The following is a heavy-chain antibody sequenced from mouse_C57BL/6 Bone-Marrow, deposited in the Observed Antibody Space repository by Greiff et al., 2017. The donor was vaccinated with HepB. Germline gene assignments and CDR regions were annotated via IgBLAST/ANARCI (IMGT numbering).Heavy chain of an antibody. CDR1: GYTFTSYW. V-gene: IGHV1-64*01. D-gene: IGHD2-4*01. Sequence: QVQLQQSGAELVKPGASVKLSCKASGYTFTSYWMHWVKQRPGQGLEWIGMIHPNSGSTNYNEKFKSKATLTVDKSSSTAYMQLISLTSEDSAVYYFASLYDYDGDFDYWGQGTTLTVSS. CDR2: IHPNSGST. J-gene: IGHJ2*01. CDR3: ASLYDYDGDFDY.